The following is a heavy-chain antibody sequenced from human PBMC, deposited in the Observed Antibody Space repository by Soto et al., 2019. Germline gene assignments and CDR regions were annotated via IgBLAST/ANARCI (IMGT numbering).Heavy chain of an antibody. Sequence: VASVKVSCKASGYTFTSYDINWVRQATGQGLEWMGWMNPNSGNTGYAQKFQGRVTMTRNTSISTAYMELSSLRSEDTAVYYCARDFTIFGVGNWFDPWGQGTLVTVSS. V-gene: IGHV1-8*01. J-gene: IGHJ5*02. CDR3: ARDFTIFGVGNWFDP. D-gene: IGHD3-3*01. CDR2: MNPNSGNT. CDR1: GYTFTSYD.